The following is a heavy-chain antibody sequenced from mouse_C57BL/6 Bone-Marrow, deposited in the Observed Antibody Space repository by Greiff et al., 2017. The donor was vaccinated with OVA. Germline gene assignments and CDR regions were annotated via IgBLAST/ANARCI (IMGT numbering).Heavy chain of an antibody. J-gene: IGHJ1*03. CDR3: ARVNWDKRYFDV. Sequence: EVKLVESGGGLVKPGGSLKLSCAASGFTFRSYAMSWVRQPPEKRLEWVATISDGGSYTSYPAHVKGRFTSSRDNAKNNLYLQMSHLKSEDTAMYYCARVNWDKRYFDVWGTGTTVTVSS. D-gene: IGHD4-1*02. CDR2: ISDGGSYT. V-gene: IGHV5-4*03. CDR1: GFTFRSYA.